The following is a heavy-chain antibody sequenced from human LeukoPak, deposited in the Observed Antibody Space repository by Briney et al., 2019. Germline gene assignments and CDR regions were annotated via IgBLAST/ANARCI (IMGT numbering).Heavy chain of an antibody. CDR2: IIPIFGTA. CDR1: GGTFSSYA. J-gene: IGHJ6*03. V-gene: IGHV1-69*05. D-gene: IGHD6-13*01. CDR3: ARDSYSSSWYSNYYYYYYMDV. Sequence: GASVKVSCKASGGTFSSYAISWVRQAPGQGLEWMGGIIPIFGTANYAQKLQGRVTMTTDTSTSTAYMELRSLRSDDTAVYYCARDSYSSSWYSNYYYYYYMDVWGKGTTVTISS.